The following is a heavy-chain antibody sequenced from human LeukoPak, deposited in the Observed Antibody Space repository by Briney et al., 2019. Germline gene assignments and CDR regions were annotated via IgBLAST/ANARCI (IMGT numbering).Heavy chain of an antibody. Sequence: ASVKVSCKASGYIFTSYDINWVRQATGQGLEWMGWMNHNSGNTGYAQKFQGRVTMTRNTPISTAYMELSSLRSEDTAVYYCARALSYSGSYPWGQGTLVTVSS. CDR2: MNHNSGNT. D-gene: IGHD1-26*01. V-gene: IGHV1-8*01. J-gene: IGHJ5*02. CDR1: GYIFTSYD. CDR3: ARALSYSGSYP.